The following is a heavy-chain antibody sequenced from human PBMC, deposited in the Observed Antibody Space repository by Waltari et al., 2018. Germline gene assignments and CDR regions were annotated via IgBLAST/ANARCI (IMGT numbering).Heavy chain of an antibody. CDR3: AKTSMVRGVNEYYFDY. CDR1: GFTFSSYS. V-gene: IGHV3-9*03. D-gene: IGHD3-10*01. J-gene: IGHJ4*02. Sequence: EVQLVESGGGLVQPGGSLRLSCAASGFTFSSYSMNWVRQAPGKGLEWVSGISWNSGSIGYADSVKGRFTISRDNAKNSLYLQMNSLRAEDMALYYCAKTSMVRGVNEYYFDYWGQGTLVTVSS. CDR2: ISWNSGSI.